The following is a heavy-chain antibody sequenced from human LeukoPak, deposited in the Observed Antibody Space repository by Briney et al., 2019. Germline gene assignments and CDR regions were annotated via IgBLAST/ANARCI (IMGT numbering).Heavy chain of an antibody. Sequence: GGSLRLSCVPSGFTVSTNYMSWVRQAPGRGLEWVSVIYSGGITYYADSVKGRFTISRHDSKNTVYLQMNSLRAEDTALYYCARVAPGYTYAYGAPYYFDNWGQGTLVTVSS. CDR1: GFTVSTNY. J-gene: IGHJ4*02. V-gene: IGHV3-53*04. D-gene: IGHD5-18*01. CDR3: ARVAPGYTYAYGAPYYFDN. CDR2: IYSGGIT.